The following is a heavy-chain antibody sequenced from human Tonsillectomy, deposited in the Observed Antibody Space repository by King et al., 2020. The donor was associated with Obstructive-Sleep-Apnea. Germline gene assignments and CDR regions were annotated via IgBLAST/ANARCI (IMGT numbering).Heavy chain of an antibody. J-gene: IGHJ4*02. CDR3: ARADYSNEFDY. Sequence: VQLVESGAEVKKPGASGKVSCKASGYTFTSYGISWVRQAPGQGLEWMGWISAYNGNTNYAQKLQGIVTMNTDTSTRTAYMELRSLRSDDTAVYYCARADYSNEFDYWGQGTLVTVSS. V-gene: IGHV1-18*04. D-gene: IGHD4-11*01. CDR2: ISAYNGNT. CDR1: GYTFTSYG.